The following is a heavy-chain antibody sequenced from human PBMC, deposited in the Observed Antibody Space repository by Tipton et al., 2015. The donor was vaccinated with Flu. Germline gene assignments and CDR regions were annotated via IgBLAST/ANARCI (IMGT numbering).Heavy chain of an antibody. CDR2: IYYSGST. J-gene: IGHJ4*02. Sequence: TLSLTCTVSGGSISSSSYYWGWIRQPPGKGLEWIGSIYYSGSTYYNPSLKSRVTISVDKSKNQFSLKLSSVTAADTVVYYCARVSIAAAGLDYWGQGTLVTVSS. D-gene: IGHD6-13*01. CDR3: ARVSIAAAGLDY. CDR1: GGSISSSSYY. V-gene: IGHV4-39*07.